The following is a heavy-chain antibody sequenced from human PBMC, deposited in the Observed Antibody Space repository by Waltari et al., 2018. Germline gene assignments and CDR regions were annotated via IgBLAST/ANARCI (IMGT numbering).Heavy chain of an antibody. J-gene: IGHJ4*02. CDR1: GGSISSSSYY. CDR2: IYYSEST. V-gene: IGHV4-39*07. D-gene: IGHD2-15*01. Sequence: QLQLQESGPGLVKPSETLSLTCTVSGGSISSSSYYWGWIRQPPGKGLEGIGSIYYSESTYYNPSFKSRVTISVDTSKNQFSLKLSSVTAADTAVYYCARGGFRKGWGSGGSCFFDYWGQGTLVTVSS. CDR3: ARGGFRKGWGSGGSCFFDY.